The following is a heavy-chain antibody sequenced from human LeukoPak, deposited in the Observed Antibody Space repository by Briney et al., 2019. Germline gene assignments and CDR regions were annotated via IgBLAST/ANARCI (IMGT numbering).Heavy chain of an antibody. CDR3: ARSPYGSGSYYLGYNWFDP. J-gene: IGHJ5*02. V-gene: IGHV4-38-2*02. CDR1: GYSISSGYY. Sequence: SETLSLTCTVSGYSISSGYYWGWIRQPPGKGLEWIGSIYHSGSTYYNPSLKSRVTISVDTSKNQFSLKLSSATAADTAVYYCARSPYGSGSYYLGYNWFDPWGQGTLVTVSS. CDR2: IYHSGST. D-gene: IGHD3-10*01.